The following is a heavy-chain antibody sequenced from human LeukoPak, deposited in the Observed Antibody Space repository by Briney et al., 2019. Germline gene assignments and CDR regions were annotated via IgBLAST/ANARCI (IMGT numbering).Heavy chain of an antibody. CDR3: AREVSEGFDF. Sequence: GGSLRLSCTASGFTFSGYSMIWIRQARWKGLEWVSSFGTRSTSIYHAGSVKGRFAISRDNAKNSLYLQMNSLRAEDTALYYCAREVSEGFDFWGQGTLVTVSS. CDR1: GFTFSGYS. V-gene: IGHV3-21*01. CDR2: FGTRSTSI. D-gene: IGHD3-22*01. J-gene: IGHJ4*02.